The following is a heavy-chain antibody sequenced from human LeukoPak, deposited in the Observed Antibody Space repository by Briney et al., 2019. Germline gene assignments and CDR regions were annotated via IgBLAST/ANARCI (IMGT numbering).Heavy chain of an antibody. CDR1: GFTFSSFA. CDR3: TRDPLGYCNNGVCYPMRGFDY. J-gene: IGHJ4*02. Sequence: GGSLRLSCAAPGFTFSSFAMHWIRQAPGKGLEWLAVISFDGSTKYSADSVKGRFTISRDNSNNTLFLQMHSLTPEDTAVYYCTRDPLGYCNNGVCYPMRGFDYWGQGTLATVSS. CDR2: ISFDGSTK. V-gene: IGHV3-30*04. D-gene: IGHD2-8*01.